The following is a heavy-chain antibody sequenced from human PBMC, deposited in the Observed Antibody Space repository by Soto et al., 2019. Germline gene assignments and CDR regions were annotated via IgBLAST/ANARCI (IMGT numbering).Heavy chain of an antibody. D-gene: IGHD6-19*01. V-gene: IGHV4-59*01. CDR2: LYYSGST. CDR1: GGSISSYY. J-gene: IGHJ5*02. Sequence: QVQLQESGPGLVKPSETLSLTCTVSGGSISSYYWSWIRQPPGKGLALIGYLYYSGSTNYNPSLKVRVTIAVDTSKNQCALTLSSVAAADTAVDYCARMPRLVLWRAWFDPLGRGTLVTVSS. CDR3: ARMPRLVLWRAWFDP.